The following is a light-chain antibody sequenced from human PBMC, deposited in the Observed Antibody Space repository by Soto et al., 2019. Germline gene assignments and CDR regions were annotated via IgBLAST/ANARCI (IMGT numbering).Light chain of an antibody. V-gene: IGKV3-15*01. J-gene: IGKJ1*01. CDR3: QQYNNWPPWT. Sequence: EIGLTQSPGTLSLSPGGRATLSCRASQSVSSNLAWYQHKPGQAPRLLIYGASTRATGIPARFSGSGSGTEFTLTISSLQSEDFAVYYCQQYNNWPPWTFGQGTKVDIK. CDR2: GAS. CDR1: QSVSSN.